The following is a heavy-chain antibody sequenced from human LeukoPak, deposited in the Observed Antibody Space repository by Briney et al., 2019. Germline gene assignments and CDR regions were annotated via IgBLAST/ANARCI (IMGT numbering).Heavy chain of an antibody. J-gene: IGHJ4*02. CDR1: GFTFSSYS. V-gene: IGHV3-21*01. CDR2: ISSSSSYI. Sequence: GGSLRLSCAASGFTFSSYSMNWVRQAPGKGLEWVSSISSSSSYIYYADSVKGRFTISRDNAKNSLYLQMNSLRAEDTAVYYCARSSDKENWGSVDIYFDFWGQGTLVTVSS. D-gene: IGHD7-27*01. CDR3: ARSSDKENWGSVDIYFDF.